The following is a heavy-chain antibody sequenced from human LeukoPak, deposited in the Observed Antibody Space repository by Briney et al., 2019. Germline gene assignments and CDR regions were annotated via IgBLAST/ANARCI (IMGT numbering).Heavy chain of an antibody. Sequence: ASVKVSCKASGGTFSSYAISWVRQAPGQGLEWMGWISAYNGNTNYAQKLQGRVTMTTDTSTSTAYMELRSLRSDDTAVYYCARERTIFGVVIIDYWGQGTLVTVSS. CDR2: ISAYNGNT. J-gene: IGHJ4*02. CDR1: GGTFSSYA. D-gene: IGHD3-3*01. V-gene: IGHV1-18*01. CDR3: ARERTIFGVVIIDY.